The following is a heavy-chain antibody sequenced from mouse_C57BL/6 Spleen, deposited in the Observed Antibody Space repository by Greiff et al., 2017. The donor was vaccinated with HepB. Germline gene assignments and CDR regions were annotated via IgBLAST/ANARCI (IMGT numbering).Heavy chain of an antibody. Sequence: VKLKQPGAELVKPGASVKMSCKASGYTFTSYWITWVKQRPGQGLEWIGDIYPGSGSTNYNEKFKSKATLTVDTTSSTAYMQLSSLTSEDSAVYYCAREDGSAYWGQGTLVTVSA. CDR1: GYTFTSYW. CDR2: IYPGSGST. D-gene: IGHD2-3*01. V-gene: IGHV1-55*01. CDR3: AREDGSAY. J-gene: IGHJ3*01.